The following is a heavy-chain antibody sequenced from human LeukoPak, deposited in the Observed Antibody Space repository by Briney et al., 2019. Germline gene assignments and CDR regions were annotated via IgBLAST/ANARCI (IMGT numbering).Heavy chain of an antibody. CDR1: GGSVSSTNW. J-gene: IGHJ4*02. D-gene: IGHD6-25*01. CDR2: VHLDGRT. V-gene: IGHV4-4*02. Sequence: SETLSLTCGVSGGSVSSTNWWTWIRQPPGKGLEWIGEVHLDGRTNFNPSLKSRLTMSVDLSENHVSLKLTSVTGADTVVYYCAREGGFYRPLDYSGQGTLVTVSS. CDR3: AREGGFYRPLDY.